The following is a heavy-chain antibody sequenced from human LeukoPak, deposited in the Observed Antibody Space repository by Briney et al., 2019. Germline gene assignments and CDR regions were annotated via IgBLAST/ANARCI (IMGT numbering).Heavy chain of an antibody. CDR1: GFTFSSYG. CDR3: AKDPYDYYDSSGYYYEPYFDY. V-gene: IGHV3-23*01. Sequence: GGSLRLSCAASGFTFSSYGMSWVRQAPGKGLEWVSVISGSGDNTHYADSVKGRFTISRDNSKNTLYLQMNSLRAEDTAVYYCAKDPYDYYDSSGYYYEPYFDYWGQGTLVTVSS. J-gene: IGHJ4*02. CDR2: ISGSGDNT. D-gene: IGHD3-22*01.